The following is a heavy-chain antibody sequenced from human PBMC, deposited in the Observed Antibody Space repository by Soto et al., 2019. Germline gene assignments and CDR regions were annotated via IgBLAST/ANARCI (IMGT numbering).Heavy chain of an antibody. CDR2: TKQDGSQK. CDR3: AKIPDYYDSSGHLQEYGMDV. J-gene: IGHJ6*02. Sequence: GGSLRLSCAASGFTFSSYWMSWVRQAPGKGLEWVANTKQDGSQKYYADSVKGRFTISRDNSKNTLYLQMNSLRAEDTAVYYCAKIPDYYDSSGHLQEYGMDVWGQGTTVTVSS. D-gene: IGHD3-22*01. CDR1: GFTFSSYW. V-gene: IGHV3-7*02.